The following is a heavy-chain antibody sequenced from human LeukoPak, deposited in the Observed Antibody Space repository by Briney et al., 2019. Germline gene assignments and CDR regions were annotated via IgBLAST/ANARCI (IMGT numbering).Heavy chain of an antibody. J-gene: IGHJ4*02. Sequence: SETLSLTCTVSGGSISSYYWSWIRQPPGKGLEWIGYIYYSGSTNYNPSLKSRVTISVDTSKNQFSLRLSSVTAADTAVYYCARGGVLKSVDYWGQGTLVTVSS. CDR2: IYYSGST. CDR1: GGSISSYY. CDR3: ARGGVLKSVDY. V-gene: IGHV4-59*01. D-gene: IGHD3-16*01.